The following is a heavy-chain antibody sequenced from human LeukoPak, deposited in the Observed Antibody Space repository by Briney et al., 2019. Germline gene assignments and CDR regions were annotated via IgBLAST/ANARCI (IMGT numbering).Heavy chain of an antibody. Sequence: PSETLSLTCSVSGGSLSRSYWSWIRQPPGKGLEWIGYIYYSGSTNYNPSLKSRVTISVDTSKNQFSLKLSSVTAADTAVYYCARNLNLIPHSAWYMDVWGKGTTVTVSS. CDR1: GGSLSRSY. D-gene: IGHD2-2*01. V-gene: IGHV4-59*01. CDR3: ARNLNLIPHSAWYMDV. J-gene: IGHJ6*03. CDR2: IYYSGST.